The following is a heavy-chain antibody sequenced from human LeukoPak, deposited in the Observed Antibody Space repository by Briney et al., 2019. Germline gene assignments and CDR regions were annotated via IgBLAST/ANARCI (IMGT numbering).Heavy chain of an antibody. D-gene: IGHD3-22*01. V-gene: IGHV3-23*01. J-gene: IGHJ6*02. CDR3: ARDLALVVVPHPEQNYYYYGMDV. CDR2: ISGSGGST. Sequence: GGSLRLSCAASGFTFSSYAMSWVRQAPGKGLEWVSAISGSGGSTYYADSVKGRFTISRDNSKNTLYLQMNSLRAEDTAVYYCARDLALVVVPHPEQNYYYYGMDVWGQGTTVTVSS. CDR1: GFTFSSYA.